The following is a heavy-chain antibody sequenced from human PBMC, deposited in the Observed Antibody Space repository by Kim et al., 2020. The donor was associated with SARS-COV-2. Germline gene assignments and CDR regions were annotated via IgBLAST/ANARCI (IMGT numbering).Heavy chain of an antibody. V-gene: IGHV3-33*01. J-gene: IGHJ6*02. CDR3: ARVVSYYYGMDV. CDR2: K. Sequence: KSYADSVKGRFTISRDNSKNTLYLQMNSLRAEDTAVYYCARVVSYYYGMDVWGQGTTVTVSS.